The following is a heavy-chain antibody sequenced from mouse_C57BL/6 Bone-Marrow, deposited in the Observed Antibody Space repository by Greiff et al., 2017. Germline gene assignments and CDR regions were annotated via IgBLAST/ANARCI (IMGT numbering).Heavy chain of an antibody. J-gene: IGHJ2*01. Sequence: VQLQQSGPELVKPGASVKISCKASGYAFSSSGMNWVKQRPGKGLEWIGRIYPGDGDTNYNGKFKGKATLTADKSSSTAYMQLSSLTSEDSAVYFCARLRTTLVDYWGQGTTLTVSS. V-gene: IGHV1-82*01. CDR2: IYPGDGDT. CDR3: ARLRTTLVDY. CDR1: GYAFSSSG. D-gene: IGHD1-1*01.